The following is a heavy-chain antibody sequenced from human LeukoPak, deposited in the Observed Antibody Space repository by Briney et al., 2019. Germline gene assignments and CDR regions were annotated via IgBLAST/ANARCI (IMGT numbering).Heavy chain of an antibody. J-gene: IGHJ5*02. CDR3: ARDPRRAQYQLPMYNWFDP. D-gene: IGHD2-2*01. V-gene: IGHV3-11*01. CDR1: GFTFSDYY. Sequence: PGGSLRLSCAASGFTFSDYYMSWIRQAPGKGLEWVSYISSSGSTLYYADSVKGRFTISRDNAKNSLYLQMNSLRAEDTAVYYCARDPRRAQYQLPMYNWFDPWGQGTLVTVSS. CDR2: ISSSGSTL.